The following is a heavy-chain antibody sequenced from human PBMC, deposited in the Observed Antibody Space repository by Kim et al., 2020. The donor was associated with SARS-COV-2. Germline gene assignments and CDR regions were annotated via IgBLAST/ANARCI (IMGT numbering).Heavy chain of an antibody. D-gene: IGHD3-22*01. Sequence: FQGRVTMTRDTSTSTVYMELSSLRFEDTAVYYCARGGYYDSSGYYVYFDYWGQGTLVTVSS. CDR3: ARGGYYDSSGYYVYFDY. J-gene: IGHJ4*02. V-gene: IGHV1-46*01.